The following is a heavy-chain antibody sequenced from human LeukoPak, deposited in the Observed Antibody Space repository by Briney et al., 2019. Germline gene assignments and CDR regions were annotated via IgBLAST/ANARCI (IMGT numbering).Heavy chain of an antibody. CDR2: MDPNSGNT. Sequence: ASVKVSCKASGYTFTSYDINWVRQATGQGPEWMGWMDPNSGNTGYAQKFQGRVTMTRNTSISTAYMELSSLRSEDTAVYYCARAVTKRYYYYYMDVWGKGTTVTVSS. D-gene: IGHD4-17*01. CDR3: ARAVTKRYYYYYMDV. CDR1: GYTFTSYD. J-gene: IGHJ6*03. V-gene: IGHV1-8*01.